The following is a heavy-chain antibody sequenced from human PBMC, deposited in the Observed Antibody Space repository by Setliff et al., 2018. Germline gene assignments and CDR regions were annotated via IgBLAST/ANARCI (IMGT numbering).Heavy chain of an antibody. D-gene: IGHD6-19*01. CDR3: AREQWLDPPGYYYMDV. Sequence: PSETLSLTCTVSGGSISSYYWSWIRQPAGKGLEWIGYIYSSGSTYYNPSLKSRVSISVDTSKNQFSLKLNSVTAADMAVYYCAREQWLDPPGYYYMDVWAKGTTVTVSS. CDR1: GGSISSYY. J-gene: IGHJ6*03. V-gene: IGHV4-59*12. CDR2: IYSSGST.